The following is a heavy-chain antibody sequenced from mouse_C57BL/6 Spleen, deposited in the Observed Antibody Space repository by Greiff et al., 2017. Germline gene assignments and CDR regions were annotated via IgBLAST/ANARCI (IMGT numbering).Heavy chain of an antibody. J-gene: IGHJ3*01. Sequence: EVKLVESGGGLVQPGGSLKLSCAASGFTFSDYGMAWVRQAPRKGPEWVAFISNLAYSIYYADTVTGRFTISRENAKNTLYREMSSLRSEDTAMYYCARGETDGAWFAYWGQGTLVTVSA. CDR3: ARGETDGAWFAY. V-gene: IGHV5-15*01. CDR1: GFTFSDYG. CDR2: ISNLAYSI.